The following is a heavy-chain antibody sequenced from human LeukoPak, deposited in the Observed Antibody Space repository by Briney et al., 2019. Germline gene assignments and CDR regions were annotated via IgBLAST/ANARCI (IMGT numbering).Heavy chain of an antibody. Sequence: ASVKASCKASGGTFSSYAISWVRQAPGQGLEWMGWINPNSGGTNYAQKFQGRVTMTRDTSISTAYMELSRLRSDDTAVYYCARGPSSSWHYYYYYMDVWGKGTTVTVSS. CDR3: ARGPSSSWHYYYYYMDV. V-gene: IGHV1-2*02. D-gene: IGHD6-13*01. J-gene: IGHJ6*03. CDR1: GGTFSSYA. CDR2: INPNSGGT.